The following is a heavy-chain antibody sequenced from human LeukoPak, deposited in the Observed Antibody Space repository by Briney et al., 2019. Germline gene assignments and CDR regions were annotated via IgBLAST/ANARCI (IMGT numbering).Heavy chain of an antibody. CDR2: ISYDGSNK. J-gene: IGHJ5*02. D-gene: IGHD3-22*01. CDR3: ARDFRPRYYYDSSGYWSWFDP. CDR1: GFTFSSYA. Sequence: GRSLRLSCAASGFTFSSYAMHWVRQAPGKGLEWVAVISYDGSNKYSAASVRGRFTISRDNSKNTLYLQMNSLRAEDTAVYYCARDFRPRYYYDSSGYWSWFDPWGQGTLVTVSS. V-gene: IGHV3-30-3*01.